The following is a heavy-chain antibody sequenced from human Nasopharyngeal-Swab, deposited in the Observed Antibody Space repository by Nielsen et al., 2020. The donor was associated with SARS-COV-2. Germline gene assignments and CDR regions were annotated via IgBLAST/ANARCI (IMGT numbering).Heavy chain of an antibody. CDR3: ARDPQYVTAVAGVLLPYYYYYYYMDV. V-gene: IGHV3-74*01. J-gene: IGHJ6*03. D-gene: IGHD6-19*01. CDR1: GYTFSNYW. Sequence: GESLKISCAASGYTFSNYWMHWVRQVPGKGLVWVSRIDIDGSITDYADSVKGRFTISRDNAKNTLYLQMNSLRAEDTAVYYCARDPQYVTAVAGVLLPYYYYYYYMDVWGKGTTVTVSS. CDR2: IDIDGSIT.